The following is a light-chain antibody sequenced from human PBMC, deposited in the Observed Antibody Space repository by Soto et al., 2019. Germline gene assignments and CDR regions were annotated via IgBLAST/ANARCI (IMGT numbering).Light chain of an antibody. J-gene: IGLJ1*01. CDR3: SSYTTSTTVV. V-gene: IGLV2-14*03. CDR2: EVS. Sequence: QSVLTQPASVFGSPGQSITFSCTGTSSDVGGYNFVSWYQQHPGKAPKLMIYEVSSRPSGVSNRFSGSKSGNTASLTISRLQPEDEADYYCSSYTTSTTVVFGTGPKLTVL. CDR1: SSDVGGYNF.